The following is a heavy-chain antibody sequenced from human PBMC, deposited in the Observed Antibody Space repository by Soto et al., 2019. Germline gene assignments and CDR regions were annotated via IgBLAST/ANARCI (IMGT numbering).Heavy chain of an antibody. Sequence: SETLSLTCAVYGGSFSGYYWSWIRQPPGKGLEWIGEINHSGSTNYNPSLKSRVTISVDTSKNQFSLKLSSVTAADTAVYYCARRQRTGNERAFDIWGQGTMVTVSS. J-gene: IGHJ3*02. CDR2: INHSGST. D-gene: IGHD7-27*01. V-gene: IGHV4-34*01. CDR1: GGSFSGYY. CDR3: ARRQRTGNERAFDI.